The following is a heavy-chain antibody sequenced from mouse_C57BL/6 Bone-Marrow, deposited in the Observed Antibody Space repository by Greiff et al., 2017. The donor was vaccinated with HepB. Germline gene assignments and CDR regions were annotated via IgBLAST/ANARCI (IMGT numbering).Heavy chain of an antibody. Sequence: QVQLQQSGAELARPGASVKLSCKASGYTFTSYGISWVKQRTGQGLEWIGEIYPRSGNTYYNEKFKGKATLTADKSSSTAYMELRSLTSEDSAVYFCARPSYSNDDGYFDVWGTGTTDTVSS. D-gene: IGHD2-12*01. CDR3: ARPSYSNDDGYFDV. J-gene: IGHJ1*03. CDR1: GYTFTSYG. CDR2: IYPRSGNT. V-gene: IGHV1-81*01.